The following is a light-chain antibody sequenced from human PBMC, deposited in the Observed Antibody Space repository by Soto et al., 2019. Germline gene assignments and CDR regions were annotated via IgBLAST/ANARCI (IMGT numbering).Light chain of an antibody. Sequence: DLVMSQRPPSLTVTPAEPASICCRSSQSLLGHNGHNYLDWYLQKTGQSPQLLIYLGSNRASGVPDRFSGSGSGTDFTLKISRVEAEDVGVYHCMQALRAPTTFGQGTKVDIK. J-gene: IGKJ1*01. CDR2: LGS. CDR3: MQALRAPTT. CDR1: QSLLGHNGHNY. V-gene: IGKV2-28*01.